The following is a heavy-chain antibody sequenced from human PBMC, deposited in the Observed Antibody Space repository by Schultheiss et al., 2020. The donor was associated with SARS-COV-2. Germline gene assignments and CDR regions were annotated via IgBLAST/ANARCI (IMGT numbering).Heavy chain of an antibody. J-gene: IGHJ4*02. V-gene: IGHV4-4*07. CDR2: IYTSGST. Sequence: SETLSLTCTVSGGPIRSYNWGWIRQPAGKGLEWIGRIYTSGSTNYNPSLKSRVTISVDTSKNQFSLKLSSVTAADTAVYYCARRRGYSGYDWGLQSMYYFDYWGQGTLVTVSS. D-gene: IGHD5-12*01. CDR3: ARRRGYSGYDWGLQSMYYFDY. CDR1: GGPIRSYN.